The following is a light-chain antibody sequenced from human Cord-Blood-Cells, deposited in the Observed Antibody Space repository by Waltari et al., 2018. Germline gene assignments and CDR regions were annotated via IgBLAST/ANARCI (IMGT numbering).Light chain of an antibody. CDR1: QSISSY. CDR2: AAS. V-gene: IGKV1-39*01. CDR3: QQSYSTPRT. J-gene: IGKJ1*01. Sequence: DIQMPLSPSSLSASVRDRVTITCRASQSISSYLNWYQQKPGKAPKLLIYAASSLQSGVPSRFSGSGSGTDFTLTISSLQPEDFATYYCQQSYSTPRTFGQGTKVEIK.